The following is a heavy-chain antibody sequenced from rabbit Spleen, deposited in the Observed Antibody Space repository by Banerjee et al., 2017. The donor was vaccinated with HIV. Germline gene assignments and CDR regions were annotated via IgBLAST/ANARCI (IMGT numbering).Heavy chain of an antibody. CDR1: GFTLSSYY. D-gene: IGHD1-1*01. Sequence: QLKESGGGLVQPGGSLKLSCKASGFTLSSYYMNWVRQAPGKGLEWIAYIDPVFGATYYAPWANGRFTISSQNAQNTLYLQLNSLTVADTATYFCVRGASSSGYYSLWGPGTLVTVS. V-gene: IGHV1S7*01. CDR3: VRGASSSGYYSL. CDR2: IDPVFGAT. J-gene: IGHJ4*01.